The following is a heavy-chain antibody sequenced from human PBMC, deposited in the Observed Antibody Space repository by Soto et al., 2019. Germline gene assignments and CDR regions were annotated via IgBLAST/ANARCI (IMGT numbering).Heavy chain of an antibody. CDR3: ARVKERFLEWLLIDY. Sequence: EVQLVESGGGLVKPGGYLRLSCAASGFTFSSYSMNCFRQAPVKGLEWVSSISSSSSYIYYVDSVKGRFTISRANAKNSLYLQMNSLLVEDTGVYYCARVKERFLEWLLIDYWGEGTLVTVS. CDR1: GFTFSSYS. V-gene: IGHV3-21*01. CDR2: ISSSSSYI. J-gene: IGHJ4*02. D-gene: IGHD3-3*01.